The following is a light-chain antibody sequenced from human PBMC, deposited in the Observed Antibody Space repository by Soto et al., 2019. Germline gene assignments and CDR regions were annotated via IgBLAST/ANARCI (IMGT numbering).Light chain of an antibody. CDR1: QSVSSY. J-gene: IGKJ1*01. CDR2: GAS. V-gene: IGKV3-20*01. Sequence: IVLAQSPATLSWSRGERATLSCRASQSVSSYLAWYQQKPGQAPRLLIYGASSRATGIPARFSGSGSGTDFTLTISRLEPEDFAVYYCQQYGSSPRTFGQGTKVDIK. CDR3: QQYGSSPRT.